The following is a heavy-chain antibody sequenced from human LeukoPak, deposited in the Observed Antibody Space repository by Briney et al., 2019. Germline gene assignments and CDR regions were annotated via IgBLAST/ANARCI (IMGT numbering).Heavy chain of an antibody. CDR2: IYTSGST. V-gene: IGHV4-4*07. CDR3: ARDSSDVSGYSYGQGYYYYYYMDV. D-gene: IGHD5-18*01. CDR1: GGSFSGYY. J-gene: IGHJ6*03. Sequence: PSETLSLTCAVYGGSFSGYYWSWIRQPAGKGLEWIGRIYTSGSTNYNPSLKSRVTTSVDTSKNQFSLKLSSVTAADTAVYYCARDSSDVSGYSYGQGYYYYYYMDVWGKGTTVTVSS.